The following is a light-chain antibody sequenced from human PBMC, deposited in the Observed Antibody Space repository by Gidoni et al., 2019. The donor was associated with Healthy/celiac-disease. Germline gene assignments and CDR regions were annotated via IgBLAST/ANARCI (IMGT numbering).Light chain of an antibody. J-gene: IGLJ2*01. CDR3: NSRDSSGNHPHVV. Sequence: SSEPTQDPAVSVALGQTVRITCQGDRLRSYYASWYQQKPGQAPVLVIYGKNNRPSGIPDRFSGSSSGNTASLTITGAQAEDEADYYCNSRDSSGNHPHVVFGGGTKLTVL. V-gene: IGLV3-19*01. CDR2: GKN. CDR1: RLRSYY.